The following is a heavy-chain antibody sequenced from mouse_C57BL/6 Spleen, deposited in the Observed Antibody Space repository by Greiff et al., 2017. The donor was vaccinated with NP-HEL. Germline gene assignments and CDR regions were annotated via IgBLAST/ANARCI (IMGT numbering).Heavy chain of an antibody. Sequence: VKLMESGPELVKPGASVKISCKASGYSFTSYYIHWVKQRPGQGLEWIGWIYPGSGNTKYNEKFKGKATLTADTSSSTAYMQLSSLTSEDSAVYYCARFWDYFDYWGQGTTLTVSS. CDR2: IYPGSGNT. V-gene: IGHV1-66*01. CDR3: ARFWDYFDY. CDR1: GYSFTSYY. J-gene: IGHJ2*01. D-gene: IGHD4-1*01.